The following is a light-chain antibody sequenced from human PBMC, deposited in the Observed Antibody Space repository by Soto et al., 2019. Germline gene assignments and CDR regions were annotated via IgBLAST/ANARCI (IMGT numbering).Light chain of an antibody. CDR2: ANN. V-gene: IGLV1-40*01. CDR1: RSNIGAGYD. Sequence: QSALTQPPSVSGAPGQRVTISCPGSRSNIGAGYDVHWYQQLPGTAPKLLIYANNIRPSGVPGRFSGSKSGTSASLAITGLQAEDEADYYCQSYDSSLSGYVFGTGTKVTVL. CDR3: QSYDSSLSGYV. J-gene: IGLJ1*01.